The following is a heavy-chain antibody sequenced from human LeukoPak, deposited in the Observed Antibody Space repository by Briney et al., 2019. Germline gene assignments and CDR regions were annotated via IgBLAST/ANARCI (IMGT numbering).Heavy chain of an antibody. CDR3: ARGLTH. CDR2: TNHSGNP. CDR1: GGSFSGYY. V-gene: IGHV4-34*01. J-gene: IGHJ4*02. Sequence: SETLSLTCTVSGGSFSGYYWGWIRQPPGKGLEWIGETNHSGNPNYDPSLKSRLTISVDTSRNQLSLKLSSVTAADTGVYYCARGLTHWGQGTLVTVSS.